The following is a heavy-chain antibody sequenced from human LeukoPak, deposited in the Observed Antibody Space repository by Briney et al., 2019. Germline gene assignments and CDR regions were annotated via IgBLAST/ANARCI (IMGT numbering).Heavy chain of an antibody. CDR2: INAGNGNT. CDR1: GYTFTSYA. CDR3: ARALGYCSGGSCYSPIDP. J-gene: IGHJ5*02. V-gene: IGHV1-3*03. D-gene: IGHD2-15*01. Sequence: ASVKVSCKASGYTFTSYAMHWVRQAPGQRLEWMGWINAGNGNTKYSQEFQGRVTITRDTSAGTAYMELSSLRSEDMAVYYCARALGYCSGGSCYSPIDPWGQGTLVTVSS.